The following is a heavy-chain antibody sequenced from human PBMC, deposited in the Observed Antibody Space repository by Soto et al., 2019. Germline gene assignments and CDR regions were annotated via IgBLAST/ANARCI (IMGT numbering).Heavy chain of an antibody. D-gene: IGHD2-2*01. CDR3: ARLYCISTTCHYGMDV. J-gene: IGHJ6*02. V-gene: IGHV5-51*01. CDR2: IYPGDSDT. CDR1: GFSVTNYW. Sequence: EVQLVRSGAEVKKPVESLRMSCQGSGFSVTNYWIGWVRQMPGKGLELMGIIYPGDSDTRYSPSFQGQVTISADRSINTAYLQWSSLKASDTAMYYCARLYCISTTCHYGMDVWGQGTTVTVSS.